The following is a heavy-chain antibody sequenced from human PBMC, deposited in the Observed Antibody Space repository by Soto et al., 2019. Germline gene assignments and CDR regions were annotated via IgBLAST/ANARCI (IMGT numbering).Heavy chain of an antibody. CDR1: GFTFRNYD. CDR3: AKQCSIGQWLVFDY. Sequence: PGGSLRLSCEASGFTFRNYDMHWVRQGTGKGLEWVSGISAAGDSDYADSVEGRFTISRANAQNSFFLQMNSLRAEDTAAYYCAKQCSIGQWLVFDYWGECALVTVSS. V-gene: IGHV3-13*01. D-gene: IGHD6-19*01. CDR2: ISAAGDS. J-gene: IGHJ4*02.